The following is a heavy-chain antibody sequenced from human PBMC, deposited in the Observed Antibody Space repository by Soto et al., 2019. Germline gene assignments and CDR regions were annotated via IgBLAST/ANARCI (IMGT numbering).Heavy chain of an antibody. D-gene: IGHD4-17*01. CDR3: AGEDDYAFGY. Sequence: GGSLRLSCAASGFTFSRYGMNWVRQAPGKGLEWVSYISSGSSSIYYADSVKGRFTISRDNAKNSLYLQMDSLRAEDTAVYYCAGEDDYAFGYWGQGTLVTVSS. CDR2: ISSGSSSI. V-gene: IGHV3-48*01. J-gene: IGHJ4*02. CDR1: GFTFSRYG.